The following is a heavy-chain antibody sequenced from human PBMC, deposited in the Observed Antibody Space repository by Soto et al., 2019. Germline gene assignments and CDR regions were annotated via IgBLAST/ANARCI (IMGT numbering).Heavy chain of an antibody. CDR3: ARGGSSSDNGMDV. D-gene: IGHD6-6*01. CDR2: MSSRSLTI. CDR1: GFTFSTYS. Sequence: EVQLVESGGGLVQPGGSLRVSCAASGFTFSTYSMNWVRQAPGKGLEWDSYMSSRSLTIYYTDSVKGRFTISRDNAKNSLYLQMNSLRDEDTAVYYCARGGSSSDNGMDVWGQGTTVTVSS. J-gene: IGHJ6*02. V-gene: IGHV3-48*02.